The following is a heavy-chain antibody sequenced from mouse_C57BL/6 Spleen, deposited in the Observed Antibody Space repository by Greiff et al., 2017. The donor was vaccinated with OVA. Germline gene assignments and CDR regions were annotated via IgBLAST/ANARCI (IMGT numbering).Heavy chain of an antibody. D-gene: IGHD2-3*01. CDR2: IRSKSNNYAT. Sequence: DVHLVESGGGLVQPKGSLKLSCAASGFSFNTYAMNWVRQAPGKGLEWVARIRSKSNNYATYYADSVKNRFTISRDDSESMLYLQMNNLKTEDTAMYYCVRHDDYFFAYWGQGTLVTVSA. V-gene: IGHV10-1*01. CDR3: VRHDDYFFAY. J-gene: IGHJ3*01. CDR1: GFSFNTYA.